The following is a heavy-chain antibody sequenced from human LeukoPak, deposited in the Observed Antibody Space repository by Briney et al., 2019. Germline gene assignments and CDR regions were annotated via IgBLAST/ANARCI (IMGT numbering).Heavy chain of an antibody. J-gene: IGHJ6*03. D-gene: IGHD3-10*01. V-gene: IGHV1-2*02. CDR2: INPNSGGT. CDR1: GYTSTGYY. Sequence: ASVKVSCKASGYTSTGYYMHWVRQAPGQGLEWMGWINPNSGGTNYAQKFQGRVTMTRDTSITTAYMELRRLRSDDTAVYYCARVSYYGSGSRDYYMDVWGKGTTVTISS. CDR3: ARVSYYGSGSRDYYMDV.